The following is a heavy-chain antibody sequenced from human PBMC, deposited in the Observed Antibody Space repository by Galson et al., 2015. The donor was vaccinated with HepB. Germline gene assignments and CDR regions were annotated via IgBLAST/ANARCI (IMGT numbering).Heavy chain of an antibody. CDR2: IWYDGSNK. D-gene: IGHD2-2*03. CDR1: GFTFRNHS. CDR3: ARDPGYCSSTSCHGHYYYYYMDV. V-gene: IGHV3-33*01. Sequence: SLRLSCAASGFTFRNHSMHWVRQAPGKGLEWVAVIWYDGSNKYYADSVKGRFTISRDNSKNTPYLQMNSLRAEDTAVYYCARDPGYCSSTSCHGHYYYYYMDVWGKGTTVTVSS. J-gene: IGHJ6*03.